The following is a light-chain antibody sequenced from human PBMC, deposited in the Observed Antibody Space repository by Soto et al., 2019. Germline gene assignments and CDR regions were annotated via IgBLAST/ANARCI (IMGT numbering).Light chain of an antibody. J-gene: IGKJ1*01. CDR1: QSVGTK. Sequence: IVMTQSPATLSVSPGERANLSCRASQSVGTKLAWYQQTPGQAPRLLIYGASNRATGVPARISGSVSGTEFTLTIAILQSEDFAIYYCQQYSSWLWTFGQGTKV. V-gene: IGKV3-15*01. CDR2: GAS. CDR3: QQYSSWLWT.